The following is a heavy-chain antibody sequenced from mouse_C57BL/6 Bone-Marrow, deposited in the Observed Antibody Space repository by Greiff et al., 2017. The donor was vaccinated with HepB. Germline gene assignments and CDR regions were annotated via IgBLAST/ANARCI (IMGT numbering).Heavy chain of an antibody. J-gene: IGHJ1*03. V-gene: IGHV1-55*01. Sequence: VQLQQPGAELVKPGASVKMSCKASGYTFTSYWITWVKQRPGQGLEWIGDIYPGSGSTNYNEKFKSKATLTVDTSSSTAYMQLSSLTSEDSAVYYGARGVGPYWYFDVWGTGTTVTVSS. CDR3: ARGVGPYWYFDV. CDR2: IYPGSGST. D-gene: IGHD4-1*01. CDR1: GYTFTSYW.